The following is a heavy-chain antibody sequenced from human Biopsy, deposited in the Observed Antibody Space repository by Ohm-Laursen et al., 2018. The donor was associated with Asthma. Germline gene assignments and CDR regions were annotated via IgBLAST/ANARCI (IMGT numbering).Heavy chain of an antibody. CDR3: ARKAGSCISRTCYSLDF. CDR2: INSVFGTT. CDR1: GGTFNTYV. V-gene: IGHV1-69*01. D-gene: IGHD2-2*01. Sequence: SSVKVSCKSLGGTFNTYVIGWVRQAPGQGLEWMGGINSVFGTTTYPQKFQDRVTITADDSTSTVYMELSNLRSEDTAVYYCARKAGSCISRTCYSLDFRGQGTLVTVSS. J-gene: IGHJ4*02.